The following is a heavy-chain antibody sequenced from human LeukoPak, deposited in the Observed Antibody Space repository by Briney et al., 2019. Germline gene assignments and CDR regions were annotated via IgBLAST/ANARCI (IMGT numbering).Heavy chain of an antibody. D-gene: IGHD6-19*01. Sequence: SQTLSLTCAISGDSVSSNNVGWSRIRQSPSRGLEWLGRTYYRYEWYNDYAESLKSRIAINPDTSRNQFSLHLNSVTPEDTAVYYCARDERAGYFDLWGRGTLVTVSS. V-gene: IGHV6-1*01. J-gene: IGHJ2*01. CDR1: GDSVSSNNVG. CDR3: ARDERAGYFDL. CDR2: TYYRYEWYN.